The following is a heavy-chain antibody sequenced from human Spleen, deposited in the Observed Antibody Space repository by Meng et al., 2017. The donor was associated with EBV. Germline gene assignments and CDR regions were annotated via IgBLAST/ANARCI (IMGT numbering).Heavy chain of an antibody. V-gene: IGHV4-59*01. CDR3: ARGRSSYYFDA. Sequence: QVLLQGSGPRLVMPSETLALICTVSGDSISTYYWNWVRQPPGKGLEWIGYIYYTGSTDYNPSLESRVTMSVDSSRNQFSLDLKSVTAADTAVYYCARGRSSYYFDAWGQGTLVTVSS. J-gene: IGHJ4*02. CDR2: IYYTGST. CDR1: GDSISTYY. D-gene: IGHD3-16*02.